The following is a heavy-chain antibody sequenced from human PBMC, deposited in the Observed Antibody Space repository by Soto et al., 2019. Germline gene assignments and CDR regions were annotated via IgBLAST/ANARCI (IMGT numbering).Heavy chain of an antibody. CDR3: VASLAASGLNWLDP. V-gene: IGHV4-4*07. Sequence: SETQSLTCIVSGGSISEKYWNSVRQTPGKGLEWIGLIFANGHADYNPSLKSRVTMSVDASKNQFSLRLTSMTAADTAVYYCVASLAASGLNWLDPWGRGTLVTVSS. D-gene: IGHD6-13*01. CDR2: IFANGHA. J-gene: IGHJ5*02. CDR1: GGSISEKY.